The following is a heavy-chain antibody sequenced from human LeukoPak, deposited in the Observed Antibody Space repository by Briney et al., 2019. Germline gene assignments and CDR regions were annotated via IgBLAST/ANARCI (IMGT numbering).Heavy chain of an antibody. V-gene: IGHV1-69*05. D-gene: IGHD4-17*01. J-gene: IGHJ5*02. CDR1: GGTFSSYA. CDR2: IIPIFGTA. Sequence: SVKVSCKASGGTFSSYAISWVRQAPGQGLEWMGGIIPIFGTANYAQKFQGRVTITTDESTSTAYMELSSLRSEETAVYYCARTYGDYGWYNWFDPWGQGTLVTVSS. CDR3: ARTYGDYGWYNWFDP.